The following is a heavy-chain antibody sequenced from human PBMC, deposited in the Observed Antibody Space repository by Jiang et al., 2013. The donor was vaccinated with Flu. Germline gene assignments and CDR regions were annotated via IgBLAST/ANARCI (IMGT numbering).Heavy chain of an antibody. D-gene: IGHD2-2*03. CDR2: IYSGGST. Sequence: QLVESGGGLIQPGGSLRLSCAASGFTVSSNYMSWVRQAPGKGLEWVSVIYSGGSTYYADSVKGRFTISRDNSKNTLYLQMNSLRAEDTAVYYCARGGHCSSTSCELSLDYWGQGTLVTVSS. CDR1: GFTVSSNY. CDR3: ARGGHCSSTSCELSLDY. V-gene: IGHV3-53*01. J-gene: IGHJ4*02.